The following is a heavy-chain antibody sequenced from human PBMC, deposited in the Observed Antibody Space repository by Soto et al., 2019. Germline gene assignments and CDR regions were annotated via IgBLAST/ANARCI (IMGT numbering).Heavy chain of an antibody. CDR2: ISWNSGSI. Sequence: EVQLVDSGGGLVQPGRSLRLSCAASGFTFDDYAMHWVRQAPGKGLEWVSGISWNSGSIGYADSVKGRFTISRDNAKNSLYLQMNSLRAEDTALYYCAKDEEYDFWSGYQKNWGQGTLVTVSS. CDR3: AKDEEYDFWSGYQKN. D-gene: IGHD3-3*01. V-gene: IGHV3-9*01. CDR1: GFTFDDYA. J-gene: IGHJ4*02.